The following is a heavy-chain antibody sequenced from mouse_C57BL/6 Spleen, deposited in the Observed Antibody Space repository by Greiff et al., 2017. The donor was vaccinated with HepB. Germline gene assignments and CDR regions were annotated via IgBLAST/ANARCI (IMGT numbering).Heavy chain of an antibody. CDR1: GYTFTSYW. CDR2: IYPGSGST. Sequence: QVQLQQPGAELVKPGASVKMSCKASGYTFTSYWITWVKQRPGQGLEWIGDIYPGSGSTNYNEKFKSKATLTVDTSSSTAYMQLSSLTSDDSAVYYCARKLGFYAMDYWGQGTSVTVSS. CDR3: ARKLGFYAMDY. V-gene: IGHV1-55*01. J-gene: IGHJ4*01.